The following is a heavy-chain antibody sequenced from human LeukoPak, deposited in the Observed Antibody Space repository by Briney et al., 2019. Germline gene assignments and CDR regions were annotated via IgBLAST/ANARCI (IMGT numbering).Heavy chain of an antibody. D-gene: IGHD6-13*01. CDR3: ARQQYSSSWLGYYYYMDV. J-gene: IGHJ6*03. Sequence: PSETLSLTCNVSGDSITSTYYWGWIRQPPGKGLEWIGRISHSGNTNYNPSLKSEVSISVDKSKNQFALKLSSVTAANTAVYYCARQQYSSSWLGYYYYMDVWGKGTTVTVS. V-gene: IGHV4-38-2*02. CDR2: ISHSGNT. CDR1: GDSITSTYY.